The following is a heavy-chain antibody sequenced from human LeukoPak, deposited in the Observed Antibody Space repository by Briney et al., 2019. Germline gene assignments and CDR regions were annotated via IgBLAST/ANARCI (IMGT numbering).Heavy chain of an antibody. J-gene: IGHJ3*02. CDR1: GGSISSGGYY. D-gene: IGHD1-26*01. CDR3: ARESGSYSPAAFDI. V-gene: IGHV4-31*03. Sequence: PSETLSLTCTVSGGSISSGGYYWSWIRQHPGKGLEWIGYIYYSGSTYYNPSLKSRVTISVDTSKNQFSLKLSSVTAADTAVYYCARESGSYSPAAFDIWGQGTMVTVSS. CDR2: IYYSGST.